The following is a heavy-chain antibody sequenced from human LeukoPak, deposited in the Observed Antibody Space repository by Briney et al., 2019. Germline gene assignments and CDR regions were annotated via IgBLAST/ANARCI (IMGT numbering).Heavy chain of an antibody. D-gene: IGHD1-1*01. CDR1: GFAFSSYV. CDR3: AKDMTTRGAFDI. V-gene: IGHV3-23*01. J-gene: IGHJ3*02. Sequence: GSLRLSCAASGFAFSSYVINWVRRAPGKGLEWVSAIGGTGRTYYADPVKGRFTISRDNSKNTVFLQMNSLRAEDTAIFYCAKDMTTRGAFDIWGQGTMVTVSS. CDR2: IGGTGRT.